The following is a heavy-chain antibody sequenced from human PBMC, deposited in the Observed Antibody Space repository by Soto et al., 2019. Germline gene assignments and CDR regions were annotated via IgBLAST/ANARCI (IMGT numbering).Heavy chain of an antibody. V-gene: IGHV1-69*13. CDR3: VRDSGAKLSSS. Sequence: GAPVKVSCKASGGTFSSYVISWARQAPGQGLEWMGGIIPIFGTANYAQKFQGRVTITADESTSTAYMELSSLRSEDTAVYYCVRDSGAKLSSSWGQGTLVTVS. CDR2: IIPIFGTA. D-gene: IGHD6-13*01. CDR1: GGTFSSYV. J-gene: IGHJ4*02.